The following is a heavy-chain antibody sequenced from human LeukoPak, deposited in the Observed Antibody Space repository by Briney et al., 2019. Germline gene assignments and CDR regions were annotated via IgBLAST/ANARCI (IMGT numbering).Heavy chain of an antibody. V-gene: IGHV4-39*07. J-gene: IGHJ6*03. Sequence: RSSETLSLTCTVSGGSISSSSYYWGWIRQPPGKGLEWIGSIYYSGSTYYNPSLKSRVAMSVDTSKNQFSLKLSSVTAADTAVYYCAREKIGTGTVLGKDYYYMDVWGKGTTVTVSS. CDR2: IYYSGST. CDR1: GGSISSSSYY. D-gene: IGHD3-16*01. CDR3: AREKIGTGTVLGKDYYYMDV.